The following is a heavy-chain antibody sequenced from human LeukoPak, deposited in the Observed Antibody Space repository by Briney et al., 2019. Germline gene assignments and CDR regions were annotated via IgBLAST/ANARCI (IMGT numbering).Heavy chain of an antibody. CDR3: ARTVYSSRWYFDV. CDR2: IYYSGST. CDR1: GGSISSSSYY. J-gene: IGHJ4*02. Sequence: PSETLSLTCTVSGGSISSSSYYWGWIRQPPGKGLEWIGSIYYSGSTYYNPSLTSRVTISVDTSKNQFSLKLSSVTAADTAVYYCARTVYSSRWYFDVWGQGALVTVSS. V-gene: IGHV4-39*01. D-gene: IGHD6-13*01.